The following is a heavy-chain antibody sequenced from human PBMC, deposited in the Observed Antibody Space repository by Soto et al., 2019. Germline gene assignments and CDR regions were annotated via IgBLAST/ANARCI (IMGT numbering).Heavy chain of an antibody. J-gene: IGHJ5*02. CDR1: GFTFSSYA. CDR3: AKENMAVVVASNGCDP. V-gene: IGHV3-23*01. CDR2: ISGSGGST. D-gene: IGHD2-15*01. Sequence: EVQLLESGGGLVQPGGSLRLSCAASGFTFSSYAMSWVRQAPGKGLEWVSAISGSGGSTYYADSVKGRFTISRDNSKNTLNSQMNRLMAEDTAVYYCAKENMAVVVASNGCDPWGQGTLVTVSS.